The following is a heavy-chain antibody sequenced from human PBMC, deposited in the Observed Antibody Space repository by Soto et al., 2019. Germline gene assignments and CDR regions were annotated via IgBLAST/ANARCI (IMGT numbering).Heavy chain of an antibody. CDR1: GGSFSGYY. J-gene: IGHJ6*02. CDR3: ATLPTPGRRGYYYGSGSYRHYYYYGMDV. V-gene: IGHV4-34*01. D-gene: IGHD3-10*01. CDR2: INHSGST. Sequence: SETLSLTCAVYGGSFSGYYWSWIRQPPGKGLEWIGEINHSGSTNYNPSLKSRVTISVDTSKNQFSLKLSSVTAADTAVYYCATLPTPGRRGYYYGSGSYRHYYYYGMDVWGQGTTVTVSS.